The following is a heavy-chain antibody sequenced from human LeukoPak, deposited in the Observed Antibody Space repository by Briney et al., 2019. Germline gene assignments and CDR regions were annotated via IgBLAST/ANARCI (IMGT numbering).Heavy chain of an antibody. J-gene: IGHJ4*02. CDR1: GFAFSSSW. CDR2: ISSSGSTI. Sequence: GGSLRLSCAASGFAFSSSWMSWVRQAPGKGLEWVSYISSSGSTIYYADSVKGRFTISRDNAKNSLYLQMNSLRAEDTAVYYCARVQPHYYDSSGYPPDYWGQGTLVNVSS. CDR3: ARVQPHYYDSSGYPPDY. V-gene: IGHV3-48*04. D-gene: IGHD3-22*01.